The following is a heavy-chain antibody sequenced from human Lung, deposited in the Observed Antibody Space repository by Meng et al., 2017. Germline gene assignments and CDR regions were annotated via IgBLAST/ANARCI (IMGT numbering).Heavy chain of an antibody. D-gene: IGHD3-16*01. CDR1: GFSVSSYS. CDR3: ARDRALVWEADGGMDV. V-gene: IGHV3-21*01. CDR2: INSGGS. Sequence: GGSLRLSCAASGFSVSSYSMSWVRQAPGKGLDWVSSINSGGSSYADSVKGRFTISRDNAKSSLYLHMNSPRDDDTAVYYCARDRALVWEADGGMDVWGQGTKVPSP. J-gene: IGHJ6*02.